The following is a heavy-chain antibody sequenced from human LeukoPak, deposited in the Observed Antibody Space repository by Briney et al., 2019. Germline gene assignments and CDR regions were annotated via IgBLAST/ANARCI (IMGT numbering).Heavy chain of an antibody. CDR3: ARATYGSGSYSPYYFDY. CDR1: GYTFTSYG. V-gene: IGHV1-18*01. D-gene: IGHD3-10*01. J-gene: IGHJ4*02. Sequence: HRASVTVSCKASGYTFTSYGISWVRQAPGQGLEWMGWISAYNGNTNYAQKLQGRVTMTTDTSTSTAYMELRSLRSDDTAVYYCARATYGSGSYSPYYFDYWGQGTLVTVSS. CDR2: ISAYNGNT.